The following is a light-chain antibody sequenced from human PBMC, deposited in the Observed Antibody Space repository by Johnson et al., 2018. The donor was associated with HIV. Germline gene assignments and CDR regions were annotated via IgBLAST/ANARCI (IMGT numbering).Light chain of an antibody. J-gene: IGLJ1*01. CDR2: DNN. CDR1: TSNIGNNF. Sequence: QLVLTQPPSVSAAPGQKVTISCSGSTSNIGNNFVSWYQHLPGTAPKLLIYDNNKRPSGIPDRFSASKSGTSAILDITGLQTGDEADYYCGTWDSSLSAYVVGTGTKVTV. CDR3: GTWDSSLSAYV. V-gene: IGLV1-51*01.